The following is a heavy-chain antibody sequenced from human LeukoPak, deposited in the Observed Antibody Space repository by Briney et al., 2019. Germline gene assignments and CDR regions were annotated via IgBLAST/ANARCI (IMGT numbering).Heavy chain of an antibody. CDR2: IYHSGST. Sequence: GSLRLSCAASGFTFSSYAMSWVRQPPGKGLEWIGEIYHSGSTNYNPSLKSRVTISVDKSKNQFSLKLSSVTAADTAVYYCARPGQWLANAFDIWGQGTMVTVSS. V-gene: IGHV4-4*02. CDR1: GFTFSSYAM. D-gene: IGHD6-19*01. CDR3: ARPGQWLANAFDI. J-gene: IGHJ3*02.